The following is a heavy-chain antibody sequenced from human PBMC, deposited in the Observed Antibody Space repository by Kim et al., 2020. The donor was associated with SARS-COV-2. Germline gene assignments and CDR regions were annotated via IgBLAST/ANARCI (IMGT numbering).Heavy chain of an antibody. Sequence: STIYDADSVKGRFTISRDNAKNSLYLQMNSLRDEDTAVYYCARGSGPDSGWGQGTLVTVSS. D-gene: IGHD3-3*01. CDR3: ARGSGPDSG. V-gene: IGHV3-48*02. CDR2: STI. J-gene: IGHJ4*02.